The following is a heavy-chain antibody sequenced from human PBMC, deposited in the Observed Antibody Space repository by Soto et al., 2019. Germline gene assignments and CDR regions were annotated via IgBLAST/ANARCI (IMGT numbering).Heavy chain of an antibody. Sequence: SETLSLTCIVSNGSFSPNYWAWIRQPPGKGLEWLGYIYYTGTTSYNPSVRSRVTISLDASKNQLSLKLRSVTAADTAVYYCSGYGSGSYYRYWGHGTLVTVSS. D-gene: IGHD3-10*01. CDR1: NGSFSPNY. CDR3: SGYGSGSYYRY. J-gene: IGHJ4*01. CDR2: IYYTGTT. V-gene: IGHV4-59*08.